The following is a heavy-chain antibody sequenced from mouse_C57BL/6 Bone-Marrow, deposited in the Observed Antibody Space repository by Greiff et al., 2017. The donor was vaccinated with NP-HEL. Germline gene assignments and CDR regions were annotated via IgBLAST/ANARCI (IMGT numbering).Heavy chain of an antibody. CDR1: GYTFTSYG. V-gene: IGHV1-81*01. CDR2: IYPRSGNT. J-gene: IGHJ4*01. Sequence: QVQLKESGAELARPGASVKLSCKASGYTFTSYGISWVKQRTGQGLEWIGEIYPRSGNTYYNEKFKGKATLTADKSSSTAYMELRSLTSEDSAVYFCAEANAMDYWGQGTSVTVSS. D-gene: IGHD6-1*01. CDR3: AEANAMDY.